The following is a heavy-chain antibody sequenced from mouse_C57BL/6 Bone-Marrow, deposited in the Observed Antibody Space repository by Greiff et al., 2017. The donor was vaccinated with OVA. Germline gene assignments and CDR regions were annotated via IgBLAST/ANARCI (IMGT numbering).Heavy chain of an antibody. J-gene: IGHJ2*01. Sequence: EVQLQQSGPELVKPGASVKISCKASGYTFTDYYMNWVKQSHGKSLEWIGDINPNNGGTSYNQKFKGKATLTVDKSSSPAYMELRSLTSEDSAVSCGGRRTWGGYCFDYWGQGTTLTVSA. CDR1: GYTFTDYY. CDR3: GRRTWGGYCFDY. V-gene: IGHV1-26*01. CDR2: INPNNGGT. D-gene: IGHD4-1*01.